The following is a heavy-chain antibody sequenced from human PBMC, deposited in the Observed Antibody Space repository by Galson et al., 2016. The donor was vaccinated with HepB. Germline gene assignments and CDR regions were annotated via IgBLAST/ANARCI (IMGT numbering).Heavy chain of an antibody. Sequence: ETLSLTCTVSGYSITTGYNWECIRQSPGKGLEWIASIDKSGTTYYNASLKSRVTMSVDTAKNQYSLSLNSITAADTAVYYCAGAGYGGRGILVTVSS. D-gene: IGHD1-14*01. J-gene: IGHJ4*02. CDR1: GYSITTGYN. CDR2: IDKSGTT. V-gene: IGHV4-38-2*02. CDR3: AGAGY.